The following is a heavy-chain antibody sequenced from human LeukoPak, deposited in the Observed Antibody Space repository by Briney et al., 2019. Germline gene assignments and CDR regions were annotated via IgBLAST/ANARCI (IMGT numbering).Heavy chain of an antibody. CDR2: ISAYNGNT. D-gene: IGHD6-13*01. Sequence: ASVKVSCKASGYTFTSYGISWVRQAPGQGLEWMGWISAYNGNTNYAQKLQGRVTMTTDTSTSTAYMELRSLRSDGTAVYYCARGKTPGIAAAVGYWGQGTLVTVSS. CDR1: GYTFTSYG. J-gene: IGHJ4*02. V-gene: IGHV1-18*01. CDR3: ARGKTPGIAAAVGY.